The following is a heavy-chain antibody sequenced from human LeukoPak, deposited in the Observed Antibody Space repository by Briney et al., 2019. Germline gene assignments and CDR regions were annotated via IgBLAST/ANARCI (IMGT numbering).Heavy chain of an antibody. CDR3: AKDMMAIRLYAFDI. V-gene: IGHV3-9*01. J-gene: IGHJ3*02. D-gene: IGHD5-24*01. CDR1: GFTFDDYA. Sequence: GGSLRLSCAASGFTFDDYAMHWVRQAPGKGLEWVSGISWNSGSIGYADSVKGRFTISRDNAKNSLYLQMNSLRAEDTALYYCAKDMMAIRLYAFDIWGQGTMVTVSS. CDR2: ISWNSGSI.